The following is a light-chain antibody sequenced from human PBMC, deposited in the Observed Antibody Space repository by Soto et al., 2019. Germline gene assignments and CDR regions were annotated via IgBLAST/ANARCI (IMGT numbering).Light chain of an antibody. J-gene: IGKJ1*01. CDR1: QSISSW. Sequence: DIQMTQSPSTLSASVGDRVTITCRASQSISSWLAWYQQKPGKAPKLLIYKASSFESGVPSRISGSGSGTADTLTSSIQQPDHFATYYCQHYTSYSWTFGQGTKVQIK. CDR3: QHYTSYSWT. CDR2: KAS. V-gene: IGKV1-5*03.